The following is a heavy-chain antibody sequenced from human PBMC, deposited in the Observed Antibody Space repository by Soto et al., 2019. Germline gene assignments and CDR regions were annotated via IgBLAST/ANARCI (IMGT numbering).Heavy chain of an antibody. CDR2: IYYSGST. V-gene: IGHV4-59*01. CDR3: ARFLIADTYYWYFDL. D-gene: IGHD6-13*01. CDR1: GGSISSYY. Sequence: PSETLSLTCTVSGGSISSYYWSWIRQPPGKGLEWIGYIYYSGSTNYNPSLKSRVTISVDTSKNQFSLKLSSVTAADTAVYYCARFLIADTYYWYFDLWGRGTLVTVS. J-gene: IGHJ2*01.